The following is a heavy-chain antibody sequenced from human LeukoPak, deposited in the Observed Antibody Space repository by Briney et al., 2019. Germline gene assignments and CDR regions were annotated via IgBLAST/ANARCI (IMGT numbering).Heavy chain of an antibody. CDR3: ARVIPSHYYGSGSPLNWFDP. CDR2: INPNSGGT. J-gene: IGHJ5*02. V-gene: IGHV1-2*02. D-gene: IGHD3-10*01. Sequence: GASVKVSCKASGYTFTGYYMHWVRQAPGQGLEWMGWINPNSGGTNYAQKFQGRVTMTRDTSISTAYMELSRLRSDDTAVYYCARVIPSHYYGSGSPLNWFDPWGQGTLVTVSS. CDR1: GYTFTGYY.